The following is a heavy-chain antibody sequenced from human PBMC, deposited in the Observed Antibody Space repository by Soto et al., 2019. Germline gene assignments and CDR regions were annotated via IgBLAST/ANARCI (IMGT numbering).Heavy chain of an antibody. Sequence: GASVKVSFKASGYTFTNYDINWVRQAPGQGLEWMGWISPYNGNTNYAQRLQGRVTMTTDTSTSTAYMEVRSLRSDDTAVYYCASAPNQYYFDYWGQGTLVTVSS. D-gene: IGHD2-2*01. V-gene: IGHV1-18*01. J-gene: IGHJ4*02. CDR2: ISPYNGNT. CDR3: ASAPNQYYFDY. CDR1: GYTFTNYD.